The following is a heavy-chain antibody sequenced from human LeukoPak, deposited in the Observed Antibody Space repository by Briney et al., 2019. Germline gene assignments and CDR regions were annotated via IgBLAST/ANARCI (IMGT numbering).Heavy chain of an antibody. Sequence: SVKVSCKASGGTFSSYAISWVRQAPGQGLEWMGKIIPIFGTANYAQKFQGRVTITTDESTSTAYMELSSLRSEDTAVYYCARDKLVGATIVGNWFDPWGQGTLVTVSS. J-gene: IGHJ5*02. D-gene: IGHD1-26*01. CDR1: GGTFSSYA. CDR2: IIPIFGTA. CDR3: ARDKLVGATIVGNWFDP. V-gene: IGHV1-69*05.